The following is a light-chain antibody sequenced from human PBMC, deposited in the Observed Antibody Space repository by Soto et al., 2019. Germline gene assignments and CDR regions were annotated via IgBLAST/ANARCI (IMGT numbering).Light chain of an antibody. CDR1: QSVSSSY. Sequence: EIVLTQSPGTLSLSPGERATLSCRASQSVSSSYLAWYQQKPGQALRLLIYGASTRATGIPARFSGSGSGTEFTLTISSLQSEDSAVYDCQRYDSFRTVGQGTKVDI. CDR3: QRYDSFRT. V-gene: IGKV3-20*01. CDR2: GAS. J-gene: IGKJ1*01.